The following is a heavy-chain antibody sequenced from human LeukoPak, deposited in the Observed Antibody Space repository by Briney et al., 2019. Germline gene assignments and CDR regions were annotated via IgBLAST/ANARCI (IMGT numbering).Heavy chain of an antibody. CDR1: GYSISSGYY. CDR3: ARGEVFDY. V-gene: IGHV4-38-2*02. CDR2: IYHSGST. J-gene: IGHJ4*02. Sequence: SETLSLTCTVSGYSISSGYYWGWIRQPPGKGLEWIGSIYHSGSTYYNPSLKSRVTISVDTSKNQFSLKLSSVTAADTAVYYCARGEVFDYWGQGTLVTVSS.